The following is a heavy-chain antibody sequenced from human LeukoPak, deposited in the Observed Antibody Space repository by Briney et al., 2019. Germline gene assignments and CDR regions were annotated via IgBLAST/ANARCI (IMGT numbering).Heavy chain of an antibody. V-gene: IGHV6-1*01. CDR2: TYYRSKWYN. J-gene: IGHJ6*02. CDR3: ARDLGGTGPVLDLHYYYYGMDV. D-gene: IGHD3-10*01. CDR1: GDSVSSNSAA. Sequence: SQTLSLTCAISGDSVSSNSAAWNWIRQSPSRGLEWLGRTYYRSKWYNDYAVSVKSRITINPDTSKNQFSLQLNSVTPEDTAVYYCARDLGGTGPVLDLHYYYYGMDVWGQGTTVTVSS.